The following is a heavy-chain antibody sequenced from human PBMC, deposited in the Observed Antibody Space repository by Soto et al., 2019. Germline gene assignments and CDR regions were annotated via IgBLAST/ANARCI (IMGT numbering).Heavy chain of an antibody. J-gene: IGHJ5*02. D-gene: IGHD5-12*01. V-gene: IGHV3-74*01. CDR1: GFTFSSYW. CDR3: ARDRGGYDPVDWFDP. CDR2: INSDGSST. Sequence: GGSLRLSCAASGFTFSSYWMHWVRQAPGKGLVWVSRINSDGSSTSYADSVKGRFTISRDNAKNTLYLQMNSLRAEDTAVYYCARDRGGYDPVDWFDPWGQGTLVTVSS.